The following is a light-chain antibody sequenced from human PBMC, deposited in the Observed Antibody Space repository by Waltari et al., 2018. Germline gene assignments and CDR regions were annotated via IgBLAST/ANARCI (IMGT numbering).Light chain of an antibody. CDR1: QTVGTH. CDR2: NAS. Sequence: EIVLTQSPVTLSSPGERATLSCRASQTVGTHLAWYQHKPGQAPRLLIYNASLRASGIPARFSGSGSGTDFTLTISHLEPEDFAFYYCQHRDNWLFTFGPGTKVEVK. V-gene: IGKV3-11*01. CDR3: QHRDNWLFT. J-gene: IGKJ3*01.